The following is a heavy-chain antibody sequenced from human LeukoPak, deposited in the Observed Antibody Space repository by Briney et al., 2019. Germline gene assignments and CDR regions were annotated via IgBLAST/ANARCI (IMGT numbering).Heavy chain of an antibody. V-gene: IGHV4-34*01. Sequence: SETLSLTCAVYGGSFSGYYWSWIRQPPGKGLEWIGEINHSGSTNYNPSLKSRVTISVDTSMNQFSLKLSSVTAADTAVYYCARGSWLLAYWGQGTLVTVSS. CDR2: INHSGST. CDR3: ARGSWLLAY. CDR1: GGSFSGYY. D-gene: IGHD3-22*01. J-gene: IGHJ4*02.